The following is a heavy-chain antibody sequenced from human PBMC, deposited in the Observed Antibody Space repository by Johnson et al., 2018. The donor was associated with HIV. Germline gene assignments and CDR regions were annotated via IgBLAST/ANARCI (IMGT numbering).Heavy chain of an antibody. CDR1: GFTFSSYG. V-gene: IGHV3-30*19. D-gene: IGHD6-19*01. CDR3: ASLGYTSGWIVSDDGFDV. Sequence: ASGFTFSSYGMHWVRQAPGKGLEWVAVIWYDGSNKYYADSVKVRFTISRDNSMNTLYLQMNSLRPEDTAVYYCASLGYTSGWIVSDDGFDVWGQGTLVTVSS. CDR2: IWYDGSNK. J-gene: IGHJ3*01.